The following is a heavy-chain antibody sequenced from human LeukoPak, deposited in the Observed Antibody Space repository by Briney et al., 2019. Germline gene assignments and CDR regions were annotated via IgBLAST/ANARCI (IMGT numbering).Heavy chain of an antibody. D-gene: IGHD1-26*01. CDR3: ARDLSRVGATGYCDY. J-gene: IGHJ4*02. Sequence: PGGSLRLSCAASGFTFSSYAMSWVRQAPGKGLEWVSSISSSSSYIYYADSVKGRFTISRDNAKNSLYLQMNSLRAEDTAVYYCARDLSRVGATGYCDYWGQGTLVTVSS. V-gene: IGHV3-21*01. CDR2: ISSSSSYI. CDR1: GFTFSSYA.